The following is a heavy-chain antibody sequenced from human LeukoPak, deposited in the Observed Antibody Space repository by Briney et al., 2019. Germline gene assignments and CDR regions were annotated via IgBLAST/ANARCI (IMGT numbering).Heavy chain of an antibody. Sequence: ASVKVSCKASGYTFTSYDINWVRQATGQGPEWMGWMNPDSGDTGYVQKFQGRVIMTRDSSISTAYMELSSLRSEDTAVYYCARSGFGSGISFDHWGQGTLVTVSS. J-gene: IGHJ5*02. CDR3: ARSGFGSGISFDH. D-gene: IGHD3-10*01. CDR2: MNPDSGDT. CDR1: GYTFTSYD. V-gene: IGHV1-8*01.